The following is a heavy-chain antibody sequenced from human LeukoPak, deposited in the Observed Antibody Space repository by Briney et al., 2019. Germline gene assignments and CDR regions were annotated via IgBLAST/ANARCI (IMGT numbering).Heavy chain of an antibody. CDR1: GVIVSSNY. CDR3: ARSPLWFGESTYYFDY. CDR2: IYSGGSI. V-gene: IGHV3-53*01. D-gene: IGHD3-10*01. Sequence: PGGSLRLSCAASGVIVSSNYMTWVRQAPGKGLEWVSVIYSGGSIYYADSVKGRFTISRDNSRNTLYLQMNSLRAEDTAVYYCARSPLWFGESTYYFDYWGQGTLVTVSS. J-gene: IGHJ4*02.